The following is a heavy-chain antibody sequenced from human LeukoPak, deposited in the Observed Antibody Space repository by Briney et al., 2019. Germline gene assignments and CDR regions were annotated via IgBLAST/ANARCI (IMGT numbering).Heavy chain of an antibody. CDR2: ISGSGGST. CDR3: AKDDAGGLRFLEWLLIT. V-gene: IGHV3-23*01. D-gene: IGHD3-3*01. Sequence: GGSLRLSCAASGFTFSSYEMNWVRQAPGKGLEWVSAISGSGGSTYYADSVKGRFTISRDNSKNTLYLQMNSLRAEDTAVYYCAKDDAGGLRFLEWLLITWGQGTLVTVSS. J-gene: IGHJ4*02. CDR1: GFTFSSYE.